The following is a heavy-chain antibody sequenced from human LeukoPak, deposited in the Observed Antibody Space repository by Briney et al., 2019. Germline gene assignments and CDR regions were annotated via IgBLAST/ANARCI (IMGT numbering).Heavy chain of an antibody. D-gene: IGHD5-18*01. J-gene: IGHJ4*02. CDR2: ISGSGGST. CDR3: AKLRDTAMVHFDY. CDR1: GFTFSNYA. Sequence: GGSLRLSCAASGFTFSNYAMSWIRQAPGKGLEWVSAISGSGGSTYYADSVKGRFTISRDNSKNTLYLQMNSLRAEDTAVYYCAKLRDTAMVHFDYWGQGTLVTVSS. V-gene: IGHV3-23*01.